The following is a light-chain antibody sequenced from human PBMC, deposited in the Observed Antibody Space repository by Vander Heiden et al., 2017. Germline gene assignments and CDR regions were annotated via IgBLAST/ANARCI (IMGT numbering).Light chain of an antibody. CDR3: QSYDSSLSGYV. J-gene: IGLJ1*01. V-gene: IGLV1-40*01. CDR1: SSNIGAGYD. Sequence: QSVLTLPPSVSGAPGQRFTSSCTGSSSNIGAGYDVHWYQQLPGTAPKLLIYGNSNRPSGVPDRFSGSKTGTSASLAITGLQAEDDADYYCQSYDSSLSGYVFGTGTKVTVL. CDR2: GNS.